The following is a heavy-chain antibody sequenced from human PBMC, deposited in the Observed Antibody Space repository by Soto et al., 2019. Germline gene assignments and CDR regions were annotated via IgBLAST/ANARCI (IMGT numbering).Heavy chain of an antibody. V-gene: IGHV1-69*13. CDR1: GGIFTRYD. CDR3: AINEGRDVSTFDY. J-gene: IGHJ4*02. CDR2: IIPIFGTA. Sequence: GASVKVSCKASGGIFTRYDIRWVRQAPGQGLEWTGAIIPIFGTANYAQKFQGRVTITADATTSTAYMELSSLRSEDTAMYYCAINEGRDVSTFDYWGQGTLVTVSS. D-gene: IGHD3-10*02.